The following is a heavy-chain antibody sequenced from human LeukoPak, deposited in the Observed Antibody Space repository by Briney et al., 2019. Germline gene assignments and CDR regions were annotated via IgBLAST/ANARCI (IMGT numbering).Heavy chain of an antibody. Sequence: PGRSLRLPCAASGFTFDDYAMHWVRQAPGKGLEWVSSISWNSGRMDYADSVKGRFTISRDNAKNSLYLQMNSLRVEDMALYYCAEDVKYSPSGTFDYWGQGTLVTVSS. D-gene: IGHD3-10*01. V-gene: IGHV3-9*03. CDR1: GFTFDDYA. J-gene: IGHJ4*02. CDR2: ISWNSGRM. CDR3: AEDVKYSPSGTFDY.